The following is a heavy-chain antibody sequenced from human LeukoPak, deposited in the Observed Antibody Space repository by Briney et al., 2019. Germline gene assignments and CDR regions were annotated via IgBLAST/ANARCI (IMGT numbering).Heavy chain of an antibody. CDR2: ISYDGSNK. Sequence: GGSLRLSCAASGFTFSSYAMHWVRQAPGKGLEWVAVISYDGSNKYYADSVKGRFTISRDNSRNTLCLQMNSLRAEDTAMYYCARDPTYYDFWSRLDYWGQGTLVTVSS. CDR1: GFTFSSYA. J-gene: IGHJ4*02. CDR3: ARDPTYYDFWSRLDY. D-gene: IGHD3-3*01. V-gene: IGHV3-30-3*01.